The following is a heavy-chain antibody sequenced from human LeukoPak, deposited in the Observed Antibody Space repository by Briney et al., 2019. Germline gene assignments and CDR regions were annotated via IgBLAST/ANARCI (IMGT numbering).Heavy chain of an antibody. D-gene: IGHD1-26*01. J-gene: IGHJ4*02. Sequence: GASVKVSCKASGGTFSSYAISWVRQAPGQGLEWMGRIIPIFGTANYAQKLQGRVTMTTDTSTSTAYMELRSLRSDDTAVYYCARDSPYSGSPRDFDYWGQGTLVTVSS. CDR2: IIPIFGTA. CDR1: GGTFSSYA. V-gene: IGHV1-69*05. CDR3: ARDSPYSGSPRDFDY.